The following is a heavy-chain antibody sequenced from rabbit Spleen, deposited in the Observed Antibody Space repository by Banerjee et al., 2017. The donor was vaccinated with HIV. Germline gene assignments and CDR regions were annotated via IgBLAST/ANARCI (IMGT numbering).Heavy chain of an antibody. CDR3: ARDTSSSFSSYGMDL. CDR2: IDSGSSGFT. Sequence: EESGGGLVKPGASLTLTCTASGVSFSGDSYMCWVRQAPGKGLEWIACIDSGSSGFTYFASWAKGRFTISKTSSTTVTLHMTSLTAADTATYFCARDTSSSFSSYGMDLWGQGTLVTVS. V-gene: IGHV1S40*01. J-gene: IGHJ6*01. D-gene: IGHD1-1*01. CDR1: GVSFSGDSY.